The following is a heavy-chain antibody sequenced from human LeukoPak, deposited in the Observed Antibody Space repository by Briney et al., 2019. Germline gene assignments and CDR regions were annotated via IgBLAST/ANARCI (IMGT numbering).Heavy chain of an antibody. J-gene: IGHJ3*02. CDR1: GFTFSSYS. CDR3: AKDPIGDDSSVPDDAFDI. CDR2: ISGSGGST. D-gene: IGHD3-22*01. Sequence: GGSLRLSCAASGFTFSSYSMNWVRQAPGKGLEWVSAISGSGGSTYYADSVKGRFTISRDNSKNTLYLQMNSLRAEDTAVYYCAKDPIGDDSSVPDDAFDIWGQGTMVTVSS. V-gene: IGHV3-23*01.